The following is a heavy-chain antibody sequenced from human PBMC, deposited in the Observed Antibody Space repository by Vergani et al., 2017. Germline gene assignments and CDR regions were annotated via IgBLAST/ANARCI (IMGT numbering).Heavy chain of an antibody. Sequence: EVQLVESGGGLVQPGGSLRLSCAASGFTFSSYEMNWVRQAPGKGLVWVSRINGDGSSTSYADSVKGRFTISRDNAKNTLYLQMNSLRAEDTAVYYCARASGYCSSTSCLRNYYFDYWGQGTLVTVSS. CDR2: INGDGSST. CDR1: GFTFSSYE. CDR3: ARASGYCSSTSCLRNYYFDY. D-gene: IGHD2-2*01. J-gene: IGHJ4*02. V-gene: IGHV3-74*02.